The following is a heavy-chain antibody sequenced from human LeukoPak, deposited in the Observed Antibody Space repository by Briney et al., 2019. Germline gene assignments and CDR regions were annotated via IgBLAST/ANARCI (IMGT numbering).Heavy chain of an antibody. V-gene: IGHV3-23*01. CDR3: AENPHVLLWFGELSY. J-gene: IGHJ4*02. CDR1: GFTFSSYA. CDR2: ISGSGGST. D-gene: IGHD3-10*01. Sequence: PGGSLRLSCAASGFTFSSYAMSWVRQAPGKGLEWVSAISGSGGSTYYADSVKGRFTISRDNSKNTLYLQMNSLRAEDTAVYYCAENPHVLLWFGELSYWGQGTLVTVSS.